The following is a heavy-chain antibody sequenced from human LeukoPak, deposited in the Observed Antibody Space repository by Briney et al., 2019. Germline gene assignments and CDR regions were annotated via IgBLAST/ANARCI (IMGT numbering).Heavy chain of an antibody. V-gene: IGHV4-59*01. J-gene: IGHJ4*02. D-gene: IGHD3-10*01. Sequence: SETLSLTCTVSGGSISSYYWSWIRQPPGKGLEWIGYIYYSGSTNYNPSLKSRVTISVDTSKNQFSLKLSSVTAADTAVYYCARESYYFDYWGQGALVTASS. CDR3: ARESYYFDY. CDR2: IYYSGST. CDR1: GGSISSYY.